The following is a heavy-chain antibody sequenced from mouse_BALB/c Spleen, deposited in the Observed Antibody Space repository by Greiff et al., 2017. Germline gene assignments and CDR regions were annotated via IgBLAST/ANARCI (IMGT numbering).Heavy chain of an antibody. J-gene: IGHJ2*01. V-gene: IGHV5-17*02. CDR1: GFTFSSFG. Sequence: EVKLVESGGGLVQPGGSRKLSCAASGFTFSSFGMHWVRQAPEKGLEWVAYISSGSSTIYYADTVKGRFTISRDNPKNTLFLQMTSLRSEDTAMYYCAREEGGYFDYWGQGTTLTVSS. CDR2: ISSGSSTI. CDR3: AREEGGYFDY.